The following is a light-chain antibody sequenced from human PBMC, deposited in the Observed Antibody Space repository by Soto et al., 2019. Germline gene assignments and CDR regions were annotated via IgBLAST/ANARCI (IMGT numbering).Light chain of an antibody. CDR1: QSVSSTH. J-gene: IGKJ2*01. CDR3: EQYDSSPYT. CDR2: GAS. Sequence: EIVLTQSPCTLSLSPGERATLSCRASQSVSSTHLAWYQHKPGQAPRLLIYGASSRETGIPDTFSGSGSGTEFTLTISRLEPEDFAVYYCEQYDSSPYTFGQGTKLEIK. V-gene: IGKV3-20*01.